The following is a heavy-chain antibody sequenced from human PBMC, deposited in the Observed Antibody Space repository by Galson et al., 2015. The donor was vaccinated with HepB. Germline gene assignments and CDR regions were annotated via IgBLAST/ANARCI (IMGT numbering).Heavy chain of an antibody. J-gene: IGHJ6*02. CDR3: ARDLSARRFRFYGMDV. CDR2: ISAYNGNTNT. CDR1: GYTFTNYG. Sequence: SVKVSCKASGYTFTNYGISWVRQAPGQGLEWMGWISAYNGNTNTNYAQKFQGRVTTTADKSTGTAYMELSSLKSDDTAVYYCARDLSARRFRFYGMDVWGQGTTVTVSS. V-gene: IGHV1-18*01. D-gene: IGHD3-3*01.